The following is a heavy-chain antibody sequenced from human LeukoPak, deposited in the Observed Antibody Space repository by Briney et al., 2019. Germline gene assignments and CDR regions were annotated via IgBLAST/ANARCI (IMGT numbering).Heavy chain of an antibody. D-gene: IGHD3-9*01. CDR1: GYTFTSYG. V-gene: IGHV1-18*01. J-gene: IGHJ4*02. CDR2: FSAYNGNT. CDR3: AISDILTGYYSTTFDY. Sequence: ASVKVSCKASGYTFTSYGISWVRQAPGQGLERMGWFSAYNGNTNYAQKLQGRVTMTTDTFTSTAYMELRSLRSDDTAVYYCAISDILTGYYSTTFDYWGQGTLVTVSS.